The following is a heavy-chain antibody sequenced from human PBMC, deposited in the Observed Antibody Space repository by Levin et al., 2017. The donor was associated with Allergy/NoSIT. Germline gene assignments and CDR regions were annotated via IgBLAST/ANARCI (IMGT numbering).Heavy chain of an antibody. J-gene: IGHJ5*02. CDR1: GFSDTTSGMS. CDR3: ARSLDSTAWLNLRS. CDR2: IYWDDEK. V-gene: IGHV2-70*11. D-gene: IGHD6-19*01. Sequence: QTLSLTCTFSGFSDTTSGMSVSWIRQPPGKALEWLARIYWDDEKYYSTSLKTRLTISKDTSKNQVVLTMTDMDPADTATYYCARSLDSTAWLNLRSWGQGALVTVSS.